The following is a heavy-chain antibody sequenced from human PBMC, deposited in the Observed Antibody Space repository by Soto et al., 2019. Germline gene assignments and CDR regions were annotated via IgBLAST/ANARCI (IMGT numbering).Heavy chain of an antibody. J-gene: IGHJ6*02. CDR1: GFTFSSYA. D-gene: IGHD2-2*02. V-gene: IGHV3-23*01. CDR2: ISGSGGST. CDR3: AKVPIPRNGMDV. Sequence: VGSLRLSCAASGFTFSSYAMSWVRQAPGKGLEWVSAISGSGGSTYYADSVKGRFTTSRDNSKNTLYLQMNSLRAEDTAVYYCAKVPIPRNGMDVWGQGTTVTVSS.